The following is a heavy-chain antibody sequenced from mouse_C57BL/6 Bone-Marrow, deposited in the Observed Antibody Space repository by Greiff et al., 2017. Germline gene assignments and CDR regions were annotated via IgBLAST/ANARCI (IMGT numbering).Heavy chain of an antibody. D-gene: IGHD4-1*01. CDR3: ARSRLGDDY. CDR2: IYPGDGDT. V-gene: IGHV1-82*01. J-gene: IGHJ2*01. Sequence: VQLQQSGPELVKPGASVKISCTASGYAFSSSWMYWVQQRPGKGLEWIGRIYPGDGDTYYKGKLKGKVTLTADNSSSTAYMQLSSLTSEDSAVYFCARSRLGDDYWGQGTTLTVSS. CDR1: GYAFSSSW.